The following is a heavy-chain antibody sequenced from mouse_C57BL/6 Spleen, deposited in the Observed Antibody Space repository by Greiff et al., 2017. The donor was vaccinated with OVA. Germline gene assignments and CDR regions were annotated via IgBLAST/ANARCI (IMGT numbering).Heavy chain of an antibody. CDR3: ARRGSPYAMDY. CDR1: GYTFTSYW. J-gene: IGHJ4*01. Sequence: QVQLQQPGAELVMPGASVKLSCKASGYTFTSYWMHWVKQRPGQGLEWIGEIDPSDSYTTYNQKFKGKSTLTVDKSSSTAYMQLSSLTSEDSAVYYCARRGSPYAMDYWGQGTSVTVSS. V-gene: IGHV1-69*01. CDR2: IDPSDSYT.